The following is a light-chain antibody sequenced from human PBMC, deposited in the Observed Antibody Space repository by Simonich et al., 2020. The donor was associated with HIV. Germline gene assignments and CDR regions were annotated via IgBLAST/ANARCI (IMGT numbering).Light chain of an antibody. Sequence: IVMTQSPDSLAVSLGERATINCKSSQSVFYISNNKNYLAWYQQKPGQPPKLLIYWASTRESGVPDRFSGSGSGTDFTLTISSLQAEDVAVYYCQQYYSPPWTFGQGTKVEIK. CDR3: QQYYSPPWT. CDR2: WAS. CDR1: QSVFYISNNKNY. J-gene: IGKJ1*01. V-gene: IGKV4-1*01.